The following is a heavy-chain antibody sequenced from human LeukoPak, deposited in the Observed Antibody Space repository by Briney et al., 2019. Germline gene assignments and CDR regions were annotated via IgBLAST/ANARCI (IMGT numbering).Heavy chain of an antibody. V-gene: IGHV1-2*06. J-gene: IGHJ4*02. CDR1: GYTFTGYY. CDR3: ARGGSGSGYLYYFDY. CDR2: ISPNGGGT. Sequence: ASVKVSCKXSGYTFTGYYMHWVRQAPGQGLDRMGRISPNGGGTSYAQSFQGRVTMTRDMSINTVYMDLSGLTSDDTAVYYCARGGSGSGYLYYFDYWGQGTLVSVSS. D-gene: IGHD3-10*01.